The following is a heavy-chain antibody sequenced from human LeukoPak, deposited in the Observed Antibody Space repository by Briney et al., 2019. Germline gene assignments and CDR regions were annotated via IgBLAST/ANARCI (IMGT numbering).Heavy chain of an antibody. CDR3: ARTQAYGDQTTYHYYYYGMDV. Sequence: GTSVKVSCKASGYTFTGYYMHWVRQAPGQGLEWMGWINPNSGGTNYAQKFQGRVTMTRDTSISTAYMELSRLRSDDTAVYYCARTQAYGDQTTYHYYYYGMDVWGQGTTVTVSS. CDR2: INPNSGGT. V-gene: IGHV1-2*02. D-gene: IGHD4-17*01. CDR1: GYTFTGYY. J-gene: IGHJ6*02.